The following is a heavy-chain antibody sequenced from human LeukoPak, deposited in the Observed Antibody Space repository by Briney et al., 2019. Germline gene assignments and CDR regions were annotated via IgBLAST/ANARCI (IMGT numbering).Heavy chain of an antibody. D-gene: IGHD6-6*01. CDR1: GFTFSSYW. Sequence: GGSLRLSCAASGFTFSSYWMHWVRQAPGKGLVWVSRINSDGSSTSYADSVKGRFTISRDSAKNTLYLQLNSLRAEDTAVYYCASCARYSSSFYYYMDVWGKGTTVTVSS. CDR3: ASCARYSSSFYYYMDV. CDR2: INSDGSST. J-gene: IGHJ6*03. V-gene: IGHV3-74*01.